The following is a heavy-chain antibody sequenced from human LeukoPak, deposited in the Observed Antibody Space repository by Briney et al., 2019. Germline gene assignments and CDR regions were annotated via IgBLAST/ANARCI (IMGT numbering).Heavy chain of an antibody. CDR2: IYTSGST. Sequence: PSETLSLTCTVSGGSISSYYWSWIRQPAGKGLEWIGRIYTSGSTNYNPSLKSRLTMSVDTSKNQFSLKLSSVTAADTAVYYCARGTGNYYYYYMDVWGKGTTVTVSS. CDR1: GGSISSYY. D-gene: IGHD3-10*01. CDR3: ARGTGNYYYYYMDV. J-gene: IGHJ6*03. V-gene: IGHV4-4*07.